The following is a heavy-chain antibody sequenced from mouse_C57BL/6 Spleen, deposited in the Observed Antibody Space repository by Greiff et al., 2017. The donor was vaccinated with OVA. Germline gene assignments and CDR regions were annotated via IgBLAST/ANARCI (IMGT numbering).Heavy chain of an antibody. D-gene: IGHD1-1*01. Sequence: EVQLMESGGGLVKPGGSLKLSCAASGYTFSDYGMHWVRQAPGKGLEWVAYISRGSSTIYYADKVKGRFTISRDNAKNTLYLQMTSLRSEDTAVYYCAREGSSYGDWGQGTTLTVSS. CDR2: ISRGSSTI. V-gene: IGHV5-17*01. CDR3: AREGSSYGD. CDR1: GYTFSDYG. J-gene: IGHJ2*01.